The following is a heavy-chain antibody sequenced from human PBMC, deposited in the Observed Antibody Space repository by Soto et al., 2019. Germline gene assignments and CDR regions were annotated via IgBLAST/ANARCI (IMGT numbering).Heavy chain of an antibody. Sequence: ASVKVSCKVSGYTLTELSMHWVRQAPGKGLEWMGGFDPEDSETIYAQKFQGRVTMTEDTSTDTAYMELSSLRSEHTAVYYCATYTTLQINLRRGSYYAFDIWGQGTMVTVSS. CDR3: ATYTTLQINLRRGSYYAFDI. CDR2: FDPEDSET. J-gene: IGHJ3*02. CDR1: GYTLTELS. V-gene: IGHV1-24*01. D-gene: IGHD1-26*01.